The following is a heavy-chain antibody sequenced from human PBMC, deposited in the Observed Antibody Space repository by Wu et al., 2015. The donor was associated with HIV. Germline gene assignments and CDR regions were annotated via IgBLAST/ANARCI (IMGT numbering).Heavy chain of an antibody. CDR3: ARGGGSDWSVGYYFDY. Sequence: QVQLVQSGAEVKKPGASVKVSCKASGYTFTAFYVHWVRQAPGQGLEWMGRINANSGETKFSQKFQGRVIMARDTSISTAYMEVRSLRSDDTAVYYCARGGGSDWSVGYYFDYWGQGTLVTVSS. V-gene: IGHV1-2*06. CDR1: GYTFTAFY. CDR2: INANSGET. D-gene: IGHD6-19*01. J-gene: IGHJ4*02.